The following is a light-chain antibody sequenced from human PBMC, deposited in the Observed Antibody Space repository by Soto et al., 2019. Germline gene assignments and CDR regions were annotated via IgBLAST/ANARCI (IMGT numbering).Light chain of an antibody. CDR3: GAGDSSLSAGSYV. CDR1: SSNIGNNY. V-gene: IGLV1-51*01. CDR2: DSN. J-gene: IGLJ1*01. Sequence: QSVLTQPPPVSAAPGQKVTISCSGSSSNIGNNYVAWYQQLPGTAPKLLIYDSNKRPSGIPDRFSGSKSGTSATLVITGLQTGDEADYFCGAGDSSLSAGSYVFGTGTNVAGL.